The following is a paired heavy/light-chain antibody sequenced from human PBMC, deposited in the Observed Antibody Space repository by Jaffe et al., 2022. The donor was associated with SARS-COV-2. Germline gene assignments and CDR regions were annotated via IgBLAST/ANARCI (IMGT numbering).Heavy chain of an antibody. Sequence: EVQLLESGGGLVQPGGSLRLSCTASGFTFSNYAMSWVRQAPGKGLEWVSGLTGSAGSTYYADSVKGRFTISRDNPKNTLYLQVNSLRAEDTAEYYCARGQPGGLWTHNFHGLDVWGQGTTVTVSS. V-gene: IGHV3-23*01. J-gene: IGHJ6*02. CDR1: GFTFSNYA. D-gene: IGHD1-1*01. CDR3: ARGQPGGLWTHNFHGLDV. CDR2: LTGSAGST.
Light chain of an antibody. CDR2: GNN. Sequence: QSVLTQPPSVSGAPGQRVTVSCTGGSSNIGAGYDVHWYQQFPGTAPKLLIYGNNNRPSGVPDRFSGSKSGTSASLAITGLQAEDEADYYCQSHDSSLSVIFGGGTKLTVL. CDR3: QSHDSSLSVI. CDR1: SSNIGAGYD. J-gene: IGLJ2*01. V-gene: IGLV1-40*01.